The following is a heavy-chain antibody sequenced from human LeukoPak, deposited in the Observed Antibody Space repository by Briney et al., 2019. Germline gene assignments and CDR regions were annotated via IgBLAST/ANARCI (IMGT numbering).Heavy chain of an antibody. J-gene: IGHJ4*02. Sequence: ASVKVSCKASGYTFTGYYMHWVRQAPGQGLEWMGWINPNSGGTNYAQKFQGRVTMTRDTSISTAYMELSRLRSDDTAVYYCARGSAGNIVVVPAGYYFDYWGQGTLVTVSS. CDR2: INPNSGGT. CDR1: GYTFTGYY. V-gene: IGHV1-2*02. D-gene: IGHD2-2*01. CDR3: ARGSAGNIVVVPAGYYFDY.